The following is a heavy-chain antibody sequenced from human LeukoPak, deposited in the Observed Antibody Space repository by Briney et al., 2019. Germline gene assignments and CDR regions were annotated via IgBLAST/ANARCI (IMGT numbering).Heavy chain of an antibody. Sequence: ASVKVSCKASGYTFTSYGISWVRQAPGQGLEWMGWTSAYNGNTNYAQKLQGRVTMTTDTSTSTAYMELRSLRSDDTAVYYCARGTAYYDSSGPNWYFDLWGRGTLVTVSS. CDR1: GYTFTSYG. CDR2: TSAYNGNT. V-gene: IGHV1-18*01. D-gene: IGHD3-22*01. CDR3: ARGTAYYDSSGPNWYFDL. J-gene: IGHJ2*01.